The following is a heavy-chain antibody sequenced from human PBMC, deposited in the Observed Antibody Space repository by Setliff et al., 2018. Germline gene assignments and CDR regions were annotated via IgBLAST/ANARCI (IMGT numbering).Heavy chain of an antibody. V-gene: IGHV4-4*02. CDR3: ARAGDSSSWIDY. CDR1: GGSISSSNW. J-gene: IGHJ4*02. D-gene: IGHD6-13*01. CDR2: IYHSGST. Sequence: SETLSLTCAVSGGSISSSNWWSWVRQPPGKGLEWIGEIYHSGSTNYNPSLKSRVTISVDKSKNQFSLKLSAVTAADTAVYYCARAGDSSSWIDYWGQGTLVTVPQ.